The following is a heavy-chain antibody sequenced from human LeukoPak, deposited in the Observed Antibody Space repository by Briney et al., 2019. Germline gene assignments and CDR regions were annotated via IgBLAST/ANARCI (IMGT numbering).Heavy chain of an antibody. CDR2: ISGRTGST. D-gene: IGHD1-14*01. J-gene: IGHJ6*02. CDR3: ATDTNQGRNGLDV. Sequence: PGGSLRLSCAASGFTFSTNAMSWVRQAPGKGLEWVSAISGRTGSTYYADSVKGRFTISRDSAKNTLYLQMNSLRAEDTAVYYCATDTNQGRNGLDVWGQGTTVTVSS. CDR1: GFTFSTNA. V-gene: IGHV3-23*01.